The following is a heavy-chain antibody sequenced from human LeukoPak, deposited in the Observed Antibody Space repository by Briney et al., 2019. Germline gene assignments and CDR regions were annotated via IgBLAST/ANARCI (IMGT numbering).Heavy chain of an antibody. CDR1: GYMFTSNA. Sequence: ASVKVSCKVSGYMFTSNALSWVRQAPGQGLEWMGRIGPYSGHTNYAQKFQGRVTITADKSTSTAYMELSSLRSEDTAVYYCASLWYSGYDYDDYWGQGTLVTVSS. CDR2: IGPYSGHT. V-gene: IGHV1-18*01. D-gene: IGHD5-12*01. CDR3: ASLWYSGYDYDDY. J-gene: IGHJ4*02.